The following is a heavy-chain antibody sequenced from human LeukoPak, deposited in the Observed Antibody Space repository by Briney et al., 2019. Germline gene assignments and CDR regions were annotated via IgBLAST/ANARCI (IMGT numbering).Heavy chain of an antibody. CDR1: GGTFSSYA. CDR2: IIPIFGTA. V-gene: IGHV1-69*05. D-gene: IGHD3-22*01. J-gene: IGHJ4*02. Sequence: SVKVSCKASGGTFSSYAISWVRQAPGQGLEWMGGIIPIFGTANYAQKFQGRVTITTDESTRTAYMELSSLRSEDTTVYYCASQDYYDSSGYRFDYWGQGTLVTVSS. CDR3: ASQDYYDSSGYRFDY.